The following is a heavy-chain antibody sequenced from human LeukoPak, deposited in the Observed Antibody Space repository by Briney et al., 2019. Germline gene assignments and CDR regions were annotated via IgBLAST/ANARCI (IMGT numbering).Heavy chain of an antibody. Sequence: SGGSLRLSCAASGFTFSSYAMHWVRQAPGKGLEYVSAINSNGGNTYYANSVRGRFTISRDNSKNTLYLQMGSLRAEGMAVYYCARIGDYGAFDTWGQGTMVTVSS. CDR1: GFTFSSYA. J-gene: IGHJ3*02. V-gene: IGHV3-64*01. CDR2: INSNGGNT. D-gene: IGHD4-17*01. CDR3: ARIGDYGAFDT.